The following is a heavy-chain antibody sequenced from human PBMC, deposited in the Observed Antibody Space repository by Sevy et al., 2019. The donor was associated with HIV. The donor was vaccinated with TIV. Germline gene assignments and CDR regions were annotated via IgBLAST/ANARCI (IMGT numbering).Heavy chain of an antibody. CDR1: GFTFSSYE. V-gene: IGHV3-48*03. CDR2: ISNSGTAM. J-gene: IGHJ4*02. CDR3: ARDLPPSATTVPHFDC. D-gene: IGHD4-17*01. Sequence: GGSLRLSCAASGFTFSSYEMNWVRQAPGKGLEWISYISNSGTAMYYSDSVRVRFTISRDNARRSLYLQMNSLRAEDTAVYYCARDLPPSATTVPHFDCWGQGTLVTVSS.